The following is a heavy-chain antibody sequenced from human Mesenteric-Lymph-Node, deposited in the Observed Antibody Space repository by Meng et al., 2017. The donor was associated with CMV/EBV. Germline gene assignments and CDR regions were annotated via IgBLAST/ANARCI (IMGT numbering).Heavy chain of an antibody. Sequence: SETLSLTCTVSGGSISSSSYYWGWIRQPPGKGLEWIGYRYYSGTTSYNPSLKSRVTMSVDTPKNQFSLKLSSVNAADTAVYYCASLGGGYCSGGTCHFDYWGQGTLVTVSS. V-gene: IGHV4-61*05. CDR3: ASLGGGYCSGGTCHFDY. CDR1: GGSISSSSYY. CDR2: RYYSGTT. J-gene: IGHJ4*02. D-gene: IGHD2-15*01.